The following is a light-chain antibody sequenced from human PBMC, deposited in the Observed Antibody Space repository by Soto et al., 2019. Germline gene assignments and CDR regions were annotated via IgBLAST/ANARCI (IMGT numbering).Light chain of an antibody. J-gene: IGKJ4*01. Sequence: DIQMTQSPSSVSASVGDRVTITCRASQDIRSWLAWYQQKPGKGPKLLIYGASSLQSGVPSRFSGSGSGTDFILTISSLQPEDFATYYCQQANSFPLTFGGGTKVDIK. V-gene: IGKV1D-12*01. CDR3: QQANSFPLT. CDR2: GAS. CDR1: QDIRSW.